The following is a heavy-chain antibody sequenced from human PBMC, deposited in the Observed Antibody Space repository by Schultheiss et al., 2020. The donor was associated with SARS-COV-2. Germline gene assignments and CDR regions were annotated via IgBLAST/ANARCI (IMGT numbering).Heavy chain of an antibody. Sequence: SETLSLTCTVSGGSISSSSYYWGWIRQPPGKGLEWIGSIYYSGSTYYNPSLKSRVTISVDTSKNQFSLKLSSVTAADTAVYYCARESMVQGVGYYFDYWGQGTLVTVSS. CDR3: ARESMVQGVGYYFDY. V-gene: IGHV4-39*02. D-gene: IGHD3-10*01. CDR2: IYYSGST. CDR1: GGSISSSSYY. J-gene: IGHJ4*02.